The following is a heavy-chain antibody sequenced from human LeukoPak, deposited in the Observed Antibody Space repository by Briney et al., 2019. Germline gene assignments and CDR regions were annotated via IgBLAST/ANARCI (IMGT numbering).Heavy chain of an antibody. D-gene: IGHD1-1*01. CDR1: GFTFSDYY. V-gene: IGHV3-11*01. CDR3: ARKFTAGGLFEY. CDR2: IGSSGSPI. J-gene: IGHJ4*02. Sequence: GGSLRLSCAASGFTFSDYYMSWIRQAPGKGLEWASYIGSSGSPIYYADSVKGRFTISRDNAKNSLYLQTNSLRAEDTAVYYCARKFTAGGLFEYWGQGTLVTVSS.